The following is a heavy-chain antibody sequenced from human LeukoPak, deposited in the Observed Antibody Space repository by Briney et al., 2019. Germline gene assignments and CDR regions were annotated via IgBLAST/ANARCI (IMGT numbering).Heavy chain of an antibody. Sequence: GGSLRLSCAASGFTFSTYWMSWVRQAPGKGLEWVANIKQDGSEKYYVDSVKGRFTISRDNAKNSLYLQMNSLRAEDTAVYYCARDQWWQLIAVAITSYFDCWGQGTLDTVSS. CDR3: ARDQWWQLIAVAITSYFDC. V-gene: IGHV3-7*01. CDR1: GFTFSTYW. CDR2: IKQDGSEK. D-gene: IGHD6-19*01. J-gene: IGHJ4*02.